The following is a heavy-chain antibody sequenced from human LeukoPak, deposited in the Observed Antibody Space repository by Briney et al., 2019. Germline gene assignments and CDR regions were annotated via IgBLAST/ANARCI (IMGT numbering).Heavy chain of an antibody. Sequence: GGSLRLSCAASGFTFSSYAMSWVRQAPGKGLEWVSAISGSGGSTSYADSVKGRFTISRDNSKNTLYLQMNSLRAEDTAVYYCAKVSITMVRGVINWFDPWGQGTLVTVSS. J-gene: IGHJ5*02. D-gene: IGHD3-10*01. CDR2: ISGSGGST. CDR1: GFTFSSYA. V-gene: IGHV3-23*01. CDR3: AKVSITMVRGVINWFDP.